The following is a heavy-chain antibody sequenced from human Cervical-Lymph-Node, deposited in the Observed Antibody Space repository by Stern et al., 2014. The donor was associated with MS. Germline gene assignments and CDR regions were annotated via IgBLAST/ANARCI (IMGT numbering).Heavy chain of an antibody. V-gene: IGHV3-48*02. CDR1: GFTFRTYG. J-gene: IGHJ4*02. CDR3: ARGGWGGDSDS. CDR2: LSVSGSTT. Sequence: EDQLVESGGGLIQPGGSLRLSCAASGFTFRTYGFNWLRQAPGKGLEWISYLSVSGSTTYYADSVKGRFTISRDNAKNSLYLQMSSLRDEDTAVYYCARGGWGGDSDSWGQGTLVTVSS. D-gene: IGHD3-16*01.